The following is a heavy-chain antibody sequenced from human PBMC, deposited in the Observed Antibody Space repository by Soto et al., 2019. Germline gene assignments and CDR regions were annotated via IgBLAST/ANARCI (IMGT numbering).Heavy chain of an antibody. J-gene: IGHJ1*01. V-gene: IGHV3-23*01. CDR1: GFAFSNYA. D-gene: IGHD3-22*01. CDR3: AKPLSQYYDSSGYLNYFPH. CDR2: ITDTGDNT. Sequence: EVQLLESGGDLVQPGGSLRLSCAASGFAFSNYAMTWVRQAPGKGLEWVSAITDTGDNTFYADSVKGRFTISRDNSDNTLYLQMNRPSAEDTAMYYCAKPLSQYYDSSGYLNYFPHWGQGTLVTVSS.